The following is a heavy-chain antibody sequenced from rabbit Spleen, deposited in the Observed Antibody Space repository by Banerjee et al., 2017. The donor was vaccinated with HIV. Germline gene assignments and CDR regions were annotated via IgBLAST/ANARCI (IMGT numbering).Heavy chain of an antibody. J-gene: IGHJ4*01. CDR3: ARGSAAMTMVIIGFYLSL. Sequence: QSLEESGGDLVKPGASLTLTCKASGVSLNDKDVMCWVRQAPGKGLEWIGYIDGTIGAAYYANWASGRFTISKTSSTTVTLQMTSLAAADTATYFCARGSAAMTMVIIGFYLSLWGPGTLVTVS. CDR2: IDGTIGAA. D-gene: IGHD2-1*01. CDR1: GVSLNDKDV. V-gene: IGHV1S40*01.